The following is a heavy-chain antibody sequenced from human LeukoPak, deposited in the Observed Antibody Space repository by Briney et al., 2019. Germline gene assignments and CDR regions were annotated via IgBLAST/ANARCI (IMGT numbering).Heavy chain of an antibody. CDR2: ISYDGSNK. D-gene: IGHD5-12*01. CDR1: GFTFSSYA. V-gene: IGHV3-30*04. J-gene: IGHJ3*02. CDR3: ARAIAPGYSGYDNDAFDI. Sequence: GGSLRLSCAASGFTFSSYAMHWVRQAPGKGLERVAVISYDGSNKYYADSVKGRFTISRDNSKNTLYLQMNSLRAEDTAVYYCARAIAPGYSGYDNDAFDIWGQGTMVTVSS.